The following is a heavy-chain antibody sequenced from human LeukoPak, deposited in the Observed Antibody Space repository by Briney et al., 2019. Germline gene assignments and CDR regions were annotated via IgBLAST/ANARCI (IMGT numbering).Heavy chain of an antibody. CDR3: ARVSTVPNSWFDP. J-gene: IGHJ5*02. CDR2: IIPILGIA. D-gene: IGHD4-17*01. V-gene: IGHV1-69*04. CDR1: GGTFSSYA. Sequence: GASVKVSCKASGGTFSSYAISWVRQAPGQGLEWMGRIIPILGIANYAQKFQGRVTMTRNTSISTAYMELSSLRSEDTAVYYCARVSTVPNSWFDPWGQGTLVTVSS.